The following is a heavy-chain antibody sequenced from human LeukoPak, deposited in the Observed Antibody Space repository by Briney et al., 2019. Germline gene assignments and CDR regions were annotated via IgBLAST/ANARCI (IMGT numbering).Heavy chain of an antibody. J-gene: IGHJ4*02. D-gene: IGHD3-3*01. V-gene: IGHV3-30-3*01. CDR2: TSYDGSNK. CDR3: ASQYYDFWSGYYTGYVFDY. Sequence: GGSLRLSCAASGFTFSSYAMHWVRQAPGKGLEWVAVTSYDGSNKYYADSVKGRFTISRDNSKNTPYLQMNSLRAEDTAVYYCASQYYDFWSGYYTGYVFDYWGQGTLVTVSS. CDR1: GFTFSSYA.